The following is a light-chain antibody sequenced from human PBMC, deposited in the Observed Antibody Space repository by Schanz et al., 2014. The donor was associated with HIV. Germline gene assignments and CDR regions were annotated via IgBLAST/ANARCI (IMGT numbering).Light chain of an antibody. CDR2: DVS. Sequence: QSALTQPASVSGSPGQSITISCTGTISDVGGYNYVSWYQQHSGKAPKLIIYDVSDRPLGVSNRFSGSKSGNTASLTISGLQAEDEAEYYCSSYTSSSSVLFGGGTKLTVL. J-gene: IGLJ2*01. CDR3: SSYTSSSSVL. V-gene: IGLV2-14*03. CDR1: ISDVGGYNY.